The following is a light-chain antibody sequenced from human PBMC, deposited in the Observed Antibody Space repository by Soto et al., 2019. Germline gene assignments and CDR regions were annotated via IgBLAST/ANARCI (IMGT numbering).Light chain of an antibody. Sequence: QSALTQPASVSGSPGQSITISCIGTITDIGAYNYVSWYQQHPGKAPKLLIYGXSTXPSGVSHRFSGSKSGNAAYLTISGLQADDEAEYYCSSYTSSITPYVFGTGNKVTAL. CDR2: GXS. J-gene: IGLJ1*01. CDR3: SSYTSSITPYV. V-gene: IGLV2-14*01. CDR1: ITDIGAYNY.